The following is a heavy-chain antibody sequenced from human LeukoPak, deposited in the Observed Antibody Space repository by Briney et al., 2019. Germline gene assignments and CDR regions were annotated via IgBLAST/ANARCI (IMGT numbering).Heavy chain of an antibody. D-gene: IGHD5-12*01. CDR1: GYTFINHA. V-gene: IGHV1-18*01. CDR3: AREDLMVATGYGY. CDR2: ISTYNGDT. J-gene: IGHJ4*02. Sequence: ASVKVSCKASGYTFINHAISLLRQAPGQGLEWMGWISTYNGDTKYPEKLQGRVTMTTDTSTSTVYMELRSLRSDDTAVYYCAREDLMVATGYGYWGQGTLVTVSS.